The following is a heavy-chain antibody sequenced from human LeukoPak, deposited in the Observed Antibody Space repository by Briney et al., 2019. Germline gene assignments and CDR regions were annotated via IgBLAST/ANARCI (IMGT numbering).Heavy chain of an antibody. CDR2: IDSVDDT. CDR3: AKWFRGSGSDRFYDK. D-gene: IGHD3-10*01. Sequence: GGSLRLSCAASGFNFIAVDWVRQAPGMGLEWVSTIDSVDDTYYPESVRGRFTVSRDKSKNTVYLHMNSLRAEDTAVYHCAKWFRGSGSDRFYDKWGPGTLVTVSS. CDR1: GFNFIA. V-gene: IGHV3-23*01. J-gene: IGHJ4*02.